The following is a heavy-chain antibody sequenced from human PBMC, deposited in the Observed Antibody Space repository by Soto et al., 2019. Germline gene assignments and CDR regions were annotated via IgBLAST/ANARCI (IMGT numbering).Heavy chain of an antibody. D-gene: IGHD5-12*01. J-gene: IGHJ6*02. CDR3: ARAASGYVYYGMDV. Sequence: GASVKVSCKASGGTFSSYAISWVRQAPGQGLEWMGGIIPIFGTANYAQKFQGRVTITADESTSTAYIDLSSLRSEDTAVYYCARAASGYVYYGMDVWGQGTTVTVSS. CDR1: GGTFSSYA. CDR2: IIPIFGTA. V-gene: IGHV1-69*13.